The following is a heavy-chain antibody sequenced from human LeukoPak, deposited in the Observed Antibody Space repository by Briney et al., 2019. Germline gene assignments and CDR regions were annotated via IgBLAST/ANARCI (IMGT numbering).Heavy chain of an antibody. CDR3: AKAVDHDILTGILFDY. J-gene: IGHJ4*02. CDR1: GFTFSSYA. V-gene: IGHV3-23*01. CDR2: ISGSGGST. Sequence: GGSLRLSCAASGFTFSSYAMSWVRQAPGKGLEWVSAISGSGGSTYYADSVKGRFTISRDNSKNTLYLQMNSLRAEDTAVYYCAKAVDHDILTGILFDYWGQGTLVTVSS. D-gene: IGHD3-9*01.